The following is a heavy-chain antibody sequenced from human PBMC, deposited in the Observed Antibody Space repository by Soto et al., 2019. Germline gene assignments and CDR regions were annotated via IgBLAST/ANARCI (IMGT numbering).Heavy chain of an antibody. V-gene: IGHV3-23*01. CDR3: AKVFVFTIREGFDY. D-gene: IGHD3-3*01. CDR1: GFTFSSYA. Sequence: EVQLLESGGGLVQPGGSLRLSCAASGFTFSSYAMSWVRQAPGKGLGGVSAITGSGDSTYYADSVKGRFTVSRDNSKNTLYLQMNSLRAEDTAVYYCAKVFVFTIREGFDYWGLGTLVTVSS. J-gene: IGHJ4*02. CDR2: ITGSGDST.